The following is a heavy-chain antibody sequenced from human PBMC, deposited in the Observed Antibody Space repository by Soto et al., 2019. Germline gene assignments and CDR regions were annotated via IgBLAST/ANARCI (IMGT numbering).Heavy chain of an antibody. J-gene: IGHJ6*02. CDR3: ATRDIVVVPAVHYYYYGMDV. D-gene: IGHD2-2*01. Sequence: GGSLRLSCAASGFTFSSYAMSWVRQAPGKGLEWVSAISGSGGSTYYADSVKGRFTISRDNSKNTLYLQTNSLRAEDTAVYYCATRDIVVVPAVHYYYYGMDVWGQGTTVTVSS. V-gene: IGHV3-23*01. CDR2: ISGSGGST. CDR1: GFTFSSYA.